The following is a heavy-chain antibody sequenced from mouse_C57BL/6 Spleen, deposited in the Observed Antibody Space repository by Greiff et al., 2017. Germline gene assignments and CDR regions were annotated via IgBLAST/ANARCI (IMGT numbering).Heavy chain of an antibody. V-gene: IGHV5-12*01. CDR3: ARQEGRTWFAY. CDR2: ISNGGGST. CDR1: GFTFSDYY. Sequence: EVKLVESGGGLVQPGGSLKLSCAASGFTFSDYYMYWVRQTPEKRLEWVAYISNGGGSTYYPDTVKGRFTISRDNAKNTLYLQMSRLKSEDTAMYYCARQEGRTWFAYWGQGTLVTVSA. J-gene: IGHJ3*01.